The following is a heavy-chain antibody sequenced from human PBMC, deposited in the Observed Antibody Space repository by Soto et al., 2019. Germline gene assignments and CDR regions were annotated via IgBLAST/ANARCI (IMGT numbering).Heavy chain of an antibody. J-gene: IGHJ6*02. V-gene: IGHV3-23*01. D-gene: IGHD3-22*01. CDR2: ISGSGGST. Sequence: PGGSLRLYCAASGFTFNRYAMSWVSQAPGKGLEWVSAISGSGGSTYYADSVKGRFTISRDNSKNTLYLQMNSLRAEDTAVYYCAKDPGGTRDSSGYYYRYYYYGMDVWGQGTTVTVSS. CDR3: AKDPGGTRDSSGYYYRYYYYGMDV. CDR1: GFTFNRYA.